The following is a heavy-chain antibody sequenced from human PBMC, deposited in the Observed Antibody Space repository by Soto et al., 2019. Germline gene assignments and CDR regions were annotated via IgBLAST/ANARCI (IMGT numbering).Heavy chain of an antibody. CDR3: ARGSYISGWKNVY. CDR1: GYTFTSYD. V-gene: IGHV1-8*01. D-gene: IGHD6-19*01. Sequence: QVQLVQSGAEVKKPGASVKVSCKASGYTFTSYDINWVRQGTGQGPEGMGWMNPNSGNTGYAQKFQVRVTMTRNTSISTAYMEVRRLRSEDTAVYYCARGSYISGWKNVYWVLGTLVTVSS. CDR2: MNPNSGNT. J-gene: IGHJ1*01.